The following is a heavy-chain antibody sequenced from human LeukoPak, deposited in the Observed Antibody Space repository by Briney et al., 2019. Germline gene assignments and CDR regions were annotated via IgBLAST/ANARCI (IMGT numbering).Heavy chain of an antibody. CDR1: GFTFSSYS. Sequence: GGSLRLSCAASGFTFSSYSMNWVRQAPGKGLEWVSYISSSSTIYYADSVKGRFTISRDNAKNSLYLQMNSLRDEGTAVYYCARALSIAAHNFDYWGQGTLVTVSS. V-gene: IGHV3-48*02. CDR3: ARALSIAAHNFDY. CDR2: ISSSSTI. J-gene: IGHJ4*02. D-gene: IGHD6-6*01.